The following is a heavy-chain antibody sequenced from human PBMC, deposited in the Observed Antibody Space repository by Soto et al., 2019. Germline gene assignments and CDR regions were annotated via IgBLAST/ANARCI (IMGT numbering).Heavy chain of an antibody. V-gene: IGHV4-30-2*01. CDR2: IYHSGST. Sequence: SETLSLTCAVSGGSISSGGYSWSWIRQPPGKGLEWIGYIYHSGSTYYNPSLKSRVTISVDRSKNQFSLKLSSVTAADTAVYYCARDRDYGAFDYWGQGTLVTVSS. J-gene: IGHJ4*02. D-gene: IGHD4-17*01. CDR3: ARDRDYGAFDY. CDR1: GGSISSGGYS.